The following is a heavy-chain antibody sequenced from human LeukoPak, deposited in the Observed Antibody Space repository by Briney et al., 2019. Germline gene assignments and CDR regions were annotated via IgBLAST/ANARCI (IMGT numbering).Heavy chain of an antibody. CDR3: AKGVYGDY. V-gene: IGHV3-30*18. CDR1: GFTFTGHS. CDR2: ISYDGSNK. J-gene: IGHJ4*02. D-gene: IGHD5/OR15-5a*01. Sequence: GGSLRLSCVASGFTFTGHSMHWVRQAPGKGLEWVAVISYDGSNKYYADSVKGRFTISRDNSKNTLYLQMNSLRAEDTAVYYCAKGVYGDYWGQGTLVTVSS.